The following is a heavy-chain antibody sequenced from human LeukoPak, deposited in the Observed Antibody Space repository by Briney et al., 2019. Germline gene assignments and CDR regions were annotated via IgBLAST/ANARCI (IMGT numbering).Heavy chain of an antibody. CDR3: AKGRLQVAATPPDY. J-gene: IGHJ4*02. CDR1: GFTFSSYA. CDR2: ISGSGDST. D-gene: IGHD2-15*01. Sequence: GGSLRLSCAASGFTFSSYAMSWVRQAPGKGLEWVSSISGSGDSTYFAGSVKGRFTISRDNSKNTLYLQMNSLRAEDAAVYYCAKGRLQVAATPPDYWGQGTLVTVSS. V-gene: IGHV3-23*01.